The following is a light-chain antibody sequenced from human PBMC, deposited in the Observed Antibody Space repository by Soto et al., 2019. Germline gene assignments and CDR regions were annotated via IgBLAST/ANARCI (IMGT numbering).Light chain of an antibody. V-gene: IGLV1-40*01. CDR3: ESWDDTLKGHV. CDR2: GNS. CDR1: SSHIGATYD. J-gene: IGLJ3*02. Sequence: QSVLTQPPSVSGAPGQRVTISCAGSSSHIGATYDIHWYQQLPGAAPRLLIYGNSNRPSGVPDRFAGSKSGTSASLAIIGLQSEDEADYYCESWDDTLKGHVFGGGTKLTVL.